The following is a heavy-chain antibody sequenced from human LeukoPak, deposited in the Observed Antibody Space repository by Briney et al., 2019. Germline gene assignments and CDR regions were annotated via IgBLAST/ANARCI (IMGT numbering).Heavy chain of an antibody. CDR1: GFTFSSYW. CDR3: ANDFWSGPSDY. J-gene: IGHJ4*02. D-gene: IGHD3-3*01. CDR2: IKEDGSEK. V-gene: IGHV3-7*01. Sequence: GGSLRLSCAASGFTFSSYWMAWVRPAPGKGLEWVANIKEDGSEKYFVDSVKGRFTISRDNAKNSLYLQMNSLRDEDTAVYYCANDFWSGPSDYWGQGTLVTVSS.